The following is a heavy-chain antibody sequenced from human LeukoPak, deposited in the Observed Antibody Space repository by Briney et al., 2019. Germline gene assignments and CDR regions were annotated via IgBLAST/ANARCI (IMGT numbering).Heavy chain of an antibody. CDR1: GNYW. J-gene: IGHJ4*02. Sequence: GGSLRLSCAASGNYWMHWVRQAPGKGLVWVSHINSDGSWTSYADSVKGRFTISKDNAKNTVYLQMNSLRAEDTAVYYCARDDQRWLQSMGDYWGQGTLVTVSS. D-gene: IGHD5-24*01. CDR3: ARDDQRWLQSMGDY. CDR2: INSDGSWT. V-gene: IGHV3-74*01.